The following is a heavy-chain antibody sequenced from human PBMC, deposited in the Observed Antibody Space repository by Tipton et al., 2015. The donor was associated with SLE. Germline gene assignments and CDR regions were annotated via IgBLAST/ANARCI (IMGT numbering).Heavy chain of an antibody. CDR3: ARGPLTLYYFDY. Sequence: QSGAEVKKPGSSVRVSCKASGGTFNTYAISWVRQAPGQGLEWMGGIIPKFGTANYAQKLQGRVTMTTDTSTSTAYMELRSLRSDDTAVYYCARGPLTLYYFDYWGQGTLVTVSS. J-gene: IGHJ4*02. CDR1: GGTFNTYA. V-gene: IGHV1-69*05. D-gene: IGHD3-16*01. CDR2: IIPKFGTA.